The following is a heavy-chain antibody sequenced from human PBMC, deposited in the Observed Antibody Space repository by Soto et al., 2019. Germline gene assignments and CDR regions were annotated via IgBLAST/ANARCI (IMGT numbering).Heavy chain of an antibody. D-gene: IGHD6-13*01. Sequence: GGSLRLSCAASGSTVSSNYMSWVRQAPGKGLEWVSVIYSGGSTYYADSVKGRFTISRDNSKNTLYLQMNSLRAEDTAVYYCASDGYSSSWYEWSYYGMDVWGQGTTVTVSS. CDR3: ASDGYSSSWYEWSYYGMDV. J-gene: IGHJ6*02. CDR1: GSTVSSNY. V-gene: IGHV3-66*01. CDR2: IYSGGST.